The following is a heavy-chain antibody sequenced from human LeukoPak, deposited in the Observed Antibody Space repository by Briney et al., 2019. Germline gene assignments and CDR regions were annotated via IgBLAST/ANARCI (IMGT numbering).Heavy chain of an antibody. V-gene: IGHV4-39*01. CDR1: GDSISSSSYY. D-gene: IGHD3-22*01. CDR3: ARRRYYDSTGYLD. J-gene: IGHJ1*01. CDR2: IYYSGST. Sequence: PSETLSVTCTISGDSISSSSYYWDWIRQCPGKGLEWIGTIYYSGSTYYNASLKSRLFISIDTLNNQFSLRLSFVTAADTAVYYCARRRYYDSTGYLDWGQGTLITVSS.